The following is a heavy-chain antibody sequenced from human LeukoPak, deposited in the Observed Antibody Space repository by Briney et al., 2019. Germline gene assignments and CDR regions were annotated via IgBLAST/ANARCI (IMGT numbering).Heavy chain of an antibody. J-gene: IGHJ4*02. V-gene: IGHV3-74*01. D-gene: IGHD3-9*01. CDR1: GFTFSRNW. CDR2: ISSDVSST. CDR3: VRESEYFDWLLDY. Sequence: PGGSLRLSCAASGFTFSRNWMHWVRHAPGKGLVWVSRISSDVSSTTYADSVKGRFIISRDNAKNTLYLQMNSLRVEDTAVYYCVRESEYFDWLLDYWGQGTLVTVSS.